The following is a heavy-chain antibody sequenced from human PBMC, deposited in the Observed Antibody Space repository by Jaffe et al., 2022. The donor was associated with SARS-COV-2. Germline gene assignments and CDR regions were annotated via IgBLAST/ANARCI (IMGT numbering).Heavy chain of an antibody. CDR3: ARDLCCSSTSQYFVGAFDI. Sequence: QVQLVESGGGVVQPGRSLRLSCAASGFTFSSYAMHWVRQAPGKGLEWVAVISYDGSNKYYADSVKGRFTISRDNSKNTLYLQMNSLRAEDTAVYYCARDLCCSSTSQYFVGAFDIWGQGTMVTVSS. J-gene: IGHJ3*02. D-gene: IGHD2-2*01. V-gene: IGHV3-30*04. CDR2: ISYDGSNK. CDR1: GFTFSSYA.